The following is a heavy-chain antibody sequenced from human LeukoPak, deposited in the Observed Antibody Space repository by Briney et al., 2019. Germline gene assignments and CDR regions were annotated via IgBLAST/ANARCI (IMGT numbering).Heavy chain of an antibody. D-gene: IGHD5-18*01. CDR1: GFTFSSYS. J-gene: IGHJ4*02. Sequence: GGSLRLSCAASGFTFSSYSMIWGRQAPGKGLEWVSYISSSSTTIYYADSVKGRFTISRDNAKNSLYLQMNSLRAEDTAVYYCARPTATLPHYFDYWGQGTLVTVSS. V-gene: IGHV3-48*01. CDR3: ARPTATLPHYFDY. CDR2: ISSSSTTI.